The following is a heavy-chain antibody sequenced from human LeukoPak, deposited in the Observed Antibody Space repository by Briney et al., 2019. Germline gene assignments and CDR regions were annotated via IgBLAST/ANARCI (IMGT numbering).Heavy chain of an antibody. CDR2: MNPNSGNT. Sequence: ASVKVSCKASGYTFTTYDINWVRQATGQGLEWVGWMNPNSGNTGYVQKFQGRVTMTSNTSISKAYMELRSQRSEDTAVYYCARGPNKSDGGNTGSAWFDPWGQGTLVTVSS. J-gene: IGHJ5*02. CDR3: ARGPNKSDGGNTGSAWFDP. CDR1: GYTFTTYD. V-gene: IGHV1-8*01. D-gene: IGHD4-23*01.